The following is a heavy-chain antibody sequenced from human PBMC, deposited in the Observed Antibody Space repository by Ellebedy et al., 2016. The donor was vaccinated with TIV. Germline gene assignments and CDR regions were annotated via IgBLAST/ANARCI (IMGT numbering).Heavy chain of an antibody. V-gene: IGHV6-1*01. CDR1: GDSVSSNSAV. CDR2: TYYRSNWNY. CDR3: ARFRSGIVVAPAHYGMDV. D-gene: IGHD2-2*01. Sequence: SQTLSLTXAISGDSVSSNSAVWNWIRQSPSRGLEWLGRTYYRSNWNYDYAPFVKGRITVNPDTSKNQFSLRLSSVTAADTAVYYCARFRSGIVVAPAHYGMDVWGQGTTVTVSS. J-gene: IGHJ6*02.